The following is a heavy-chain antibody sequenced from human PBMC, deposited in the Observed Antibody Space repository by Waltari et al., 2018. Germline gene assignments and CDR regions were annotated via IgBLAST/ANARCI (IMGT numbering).Heavy chain of an antibody. CDR3: AKDLGLGGDH. CDR1: GFTVSSYY. J-gene: IGHJ4*02. CDR2: LYADGRT. D-gene: IGHD3-16*01. V-gene: IGHV3-53*01. Sequence: EVQLVESGGGLIQPGGSLRLSCAASGFTVSSYYMSWVRQAPGKGLEWVSVLYADGRTFYTDSVKGRFTISRDNSRNILCLQMSSLRAEDTAVYYCAKDLGLGGDHWGQGTLIAVSS.